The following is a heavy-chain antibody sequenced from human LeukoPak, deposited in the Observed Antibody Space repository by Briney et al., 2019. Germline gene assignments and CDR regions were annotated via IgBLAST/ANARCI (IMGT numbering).Heavy chain of an antibody. D-gene: IGHD6-19*01. CDR1: GFTFSSYA. Sequence: PGGSLRLSCAASGFTFSSYAMSWVRQAPGKGLEWVSAIGGSGGSTYYTGSVKGRFTISRDNSKNTLYLQMNSLRAEDTAVYYCAKEGPSSGWRPYFDYWGQGTLVTVSS. CDR3: AKEGPSSGWRPYFDY. J-gene: IGHJ4*02. V-gene: IGHV3-23*01. CDR2: IGGSGGST.